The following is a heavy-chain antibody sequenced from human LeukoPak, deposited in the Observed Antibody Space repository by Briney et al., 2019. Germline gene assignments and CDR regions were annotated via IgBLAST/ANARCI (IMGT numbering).Heavy chain of an antibody. CDR2: INAGNGDT. Sequence: GASVKVSCKASGYTFTSYAIHWVRQAPGQRLEWMGWINAGNGDTKYSHEFQGRVTLITDTSASTVYMEVSSLRSEDMAVYYCARGGTYSPYYYMDVWGEGTTVTVSS. CDR1: GYTFTSYA. V-gene: IGHV1-3*03. J-gene: IGHJ6*03. D-gene: IGHD1-26*01. CDR3: ARGGTYSPYYYMDV.